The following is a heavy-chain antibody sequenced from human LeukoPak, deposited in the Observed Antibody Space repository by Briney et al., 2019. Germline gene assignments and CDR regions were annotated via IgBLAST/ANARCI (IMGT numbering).Heavy chain of an antibody. V-gene: IGHV1-46*01. Sequence: GASVKVSCKASGYTFTSYYMHWVRQAPGQGLEWMGIINPSGGSTSYAQKFQGRVTMTRDTSTSTVYMELSSLRSEDTAVYYCASSVYYYDIGETYFDYWGQGTLVTVSS. CDR1: GYTFTSYY. CDR2: INPSGGST. CDR3: ASSVYYYDIGETYFDY. J-gene: IGHJ4*02. D-gene: IGHD3-22*01.